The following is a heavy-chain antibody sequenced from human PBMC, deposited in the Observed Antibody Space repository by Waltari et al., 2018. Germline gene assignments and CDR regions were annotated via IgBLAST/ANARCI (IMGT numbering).Heavy chain of an antibody. V-gene: IGHV3-23*01. CDR1: GFTFSSYA. D-gene: IGHD4-17*01. CDR3: IYGDYFAPGPIDY. CDR2: ISGSGGST. J-gene: IGHJ4*02. Sequence: EVQLLESGGGLVQPGGSLRLSCAASGFTFSSYAMSWVRQAPGKGLEWVSAISGSGGSTYYADSVKGRFTISRDNSKNTLYLQMNSLRAEDTAVYYCIYGDYFAPGPIDYWGQGTLVTVSS.